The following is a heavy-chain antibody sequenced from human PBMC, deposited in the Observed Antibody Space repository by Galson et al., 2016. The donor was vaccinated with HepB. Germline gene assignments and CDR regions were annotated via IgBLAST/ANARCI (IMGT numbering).Heavy chain of an antibody. CDR2: INPSGGIT. V-gene: IGHV1-46*01. Sequence: SVKVSCKASGYIFSDYYVHWVRQAPGQGLEWMGIINPSGGITRYAQQFQGRVTMTSDTSTTTVYLELSNLRSEDTAVYHCARSGRFSNTYFFDYWGQGALALVSS. CDR1: GYIFSDYY. J-gene: IGHJ4*02. D-gene: IGHD2/OR15-2a*01. CDR3: ARSGRFSNTYFFDY.